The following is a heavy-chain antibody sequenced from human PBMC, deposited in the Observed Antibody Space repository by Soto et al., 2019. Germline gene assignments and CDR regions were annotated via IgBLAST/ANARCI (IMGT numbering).Heavy chain of an antibody. CDR3: AGGLVVMRRYFDY. V-gene: IGHV4-30-2*01. J-gene: IGHJ4*02. CDR2: IYHSGST. CDR1: GGSINSGGYS. Sequence: SATLSLTCDVSGGSINSGGYSWSWLRQPPGKGLEWIGYIYHSGSTYYNPSLKSRVTISVDRSKNQFSLKLSSVTAADTAVYYCAGGLVVMRRYFDYWGQGTLVTVSS. D-gene: IGHD3-22*01.